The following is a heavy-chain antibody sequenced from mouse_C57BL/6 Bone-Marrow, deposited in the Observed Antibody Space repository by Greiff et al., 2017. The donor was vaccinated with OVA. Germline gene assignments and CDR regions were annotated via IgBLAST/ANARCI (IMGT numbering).Heavy chain of an antibody. V-gene: IGHV8-8*01. D-gene: IGHD1-1*01. CDR1: GFSLSTFGMG. CDR2: IWWDDDK. Sequence: QVTLKESGPGILQPSQTLSLTCSFSGFSLSTFGMGVGWIRQPSGKGLEWLAHIWWDDDKYYNPALKSRLTISKDTSKNQVFLKIANVDTADTATYYCARLYYYGSSYFYWYFDVWGTGTTVTVSS. J-gene: IGHJ1*03. CDR3: ARLYYYGSSYFYWYFDV.